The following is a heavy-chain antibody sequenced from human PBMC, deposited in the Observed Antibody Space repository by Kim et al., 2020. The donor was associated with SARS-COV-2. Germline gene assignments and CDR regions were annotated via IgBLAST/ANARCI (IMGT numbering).Heavy chain of an antibody. V-gene: IGHV4-31*03. D-gene: IGHD3-9*01. CDR3: ARDSVRYDILTGYANYYYGMDV. CDR2: IYYSGST. CDR1: GGSISSGCYY. J-gene: IGHJ6*02. Sequence: SETLSLTCTVSGGSISSGCYYWSWIRQHPGKGLEWIGYIYYSGSTYYNPSLKSRVTISVDTSKNQFSLKLSSVTAADTAVYYCARDSVRYDILTGYANYYYGMDVWGQGTTVTVSS.